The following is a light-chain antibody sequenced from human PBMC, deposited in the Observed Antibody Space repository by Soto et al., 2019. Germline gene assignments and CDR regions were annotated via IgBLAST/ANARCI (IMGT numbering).Light chain of an antibody. CDR1: QSISSY. J-gene: IGKJ2*01. CDR3: QQSYSVPHT. Sequence: DIQMTQSPSSLSASVGDRVTITCRASQSISSYLNWYQQKPGKAPKLLIYAASSLQSGVPSRFSGSGSGTDFTLTISSLQPEDFATFYCQQSYSVPHTFGQGTKWIS. V-gene: IGKV1-39*01. CDR2: AAS.